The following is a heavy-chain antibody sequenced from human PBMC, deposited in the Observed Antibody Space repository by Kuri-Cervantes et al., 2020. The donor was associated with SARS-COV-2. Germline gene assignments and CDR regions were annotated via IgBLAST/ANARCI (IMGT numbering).Heavy chain of an antibody. J-gene: IGHJ4*02. Sequence: GGSLRLSCAASGFIFSDYYMTWIRQPPGKGLEWVSYISGSGNAINYTDSVKGRFTISRDNAKNSLYLQMSSLRAEDTAVYYCARDLRLEKSLDYWGQGTLVTVSS. CDR1: GFIFSDYY. V-gene: IGHV3-11*04. CDR3: ARDLRLEKSLDY. CDR2: ISGSGNAI. D-gene: IGHD6-19*01.